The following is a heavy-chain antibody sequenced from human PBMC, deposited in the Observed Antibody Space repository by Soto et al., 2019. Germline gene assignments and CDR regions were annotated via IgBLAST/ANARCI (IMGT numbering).Heavy chain of an antibody. D-gene: IGHD2-2*01. CDR2: INPGGVRT. V-gene: IGHV1-46*01. CDR1: GYIFSSHC. J-gene: IGHJ6*02. Sequence: ASVKVSCKASGYIFSSHCIYWVRQAPGQGLQWMGIINPGGVRTAYAQKFQGRVTLTRDMSTSTVYMELTSLTYDDTAVYYCARDVSGPGATYVMDVWGQGTTVTV. CDR3: ARDVSGPGATYVMDV.